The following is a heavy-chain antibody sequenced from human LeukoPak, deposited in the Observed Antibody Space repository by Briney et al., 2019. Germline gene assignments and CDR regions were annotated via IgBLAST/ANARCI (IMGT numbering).Heavy chain of an antibody. D-gene: IGHD3-3*01. CDR2: ISGGAGST. CDR1: GFSFDDYG. J-gene: IGHJ6*03. Sequence: GGSLRLSCAASGFSFDDYGMSWVRQAPGKGLECVSVISGGAGSTYYADSVKGRFTISRDNSKNTLYLQMNSLRAEDTAVYYCAKDKYNFWSGSNYYYMDVWGKGTTVTVSS. V-gene: IGHV3-23*01. CDR3: AKDKYNFWSGSNYYYMDV.